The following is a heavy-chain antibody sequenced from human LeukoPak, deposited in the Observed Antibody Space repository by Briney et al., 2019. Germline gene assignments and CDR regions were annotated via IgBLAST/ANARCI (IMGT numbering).Heavy chain of an antibody. J-gene: IGHJ6*03. V-gene: IGHV4-61*02. D-gene: IGHD2-2*02. CDR3: ARDRGYCSSTSCYKDYYYYMDV. CDR1: SGSISSGDYY. Sequence: KPSETLSLTCTVSSGSISSGDYYWSWIRQPAGKGLEWIGRIYTSGSTNYNPSLKSRVTISVDTSKNQFSLKLSSVTAADTAVYYCARDRGYCSSTSCYKDYYYYMDVWGKGTTVTVSS. CDR2: IYTSGST.